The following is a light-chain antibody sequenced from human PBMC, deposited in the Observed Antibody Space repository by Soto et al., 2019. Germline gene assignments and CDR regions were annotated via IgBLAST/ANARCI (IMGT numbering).Light chain of an antibody. CDR2: EVT. V-gene: IGLV2-8*01. Sequence: QSVLTQPPSASGFPGQSVTISCTGTTSDVGGYNNASWYQQHPGKAPKLIIHEVTKRPSGVPDRFSGSKSGNTATLTVSGLQTEDEADYYCSSYAGSNTLVFGGGTKLTVL. CDR3: SSYAGSNTLV. CDR1: TSDVGGYNN. J-gene: IGLJ2*01.